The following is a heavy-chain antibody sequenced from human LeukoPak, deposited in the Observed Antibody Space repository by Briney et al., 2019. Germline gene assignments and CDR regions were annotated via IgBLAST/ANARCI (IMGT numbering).Heavy chain of an antibody. V-gene: IGHV5-51*01. J-gene: IGHJ3*02. CDR1: GYTFTNYW. D-gene: IGHD4-23*01. Sequence: ESLKISCKGSGYTFTNYWIHWVRQMPGKGLEWMGNVYPGDSDTRYSPSFQGQVTISADKSITTTYLQWNSLKASDTAIYYCARQLDYGGFGAFGIWGQGTMVTVSS. CDR3: ARQLDYGGFGAFGI. CDR2: VYPGDSDT.